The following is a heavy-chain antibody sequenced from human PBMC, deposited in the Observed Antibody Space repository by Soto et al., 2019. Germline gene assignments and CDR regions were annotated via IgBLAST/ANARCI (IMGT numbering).Heavy chain of an antibody. CDR1: GYTFTDHG. V-gene: IGHV1-18*01. Sequence: QIQLVQSGAEVKKPGASVKVSCKASGYTFTDHGISWVRQAPGQGFEWMGWISAYNDYTAYAQKFQGRVTMTTDKYTNTAYMELRSLTSDDTAVYYCAKDRPRLTQHFRDVYWGQGTLVTVSS. D-gene: IGHD3-3*02. CDR3: AKDRPRLTQHFRDVY. CDR2: ISAYNDYT. J-gene: IGHJ4*02.